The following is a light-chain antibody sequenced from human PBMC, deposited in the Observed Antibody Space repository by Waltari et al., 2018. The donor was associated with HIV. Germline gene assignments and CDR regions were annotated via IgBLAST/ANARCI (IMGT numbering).Light chain of an antibody. Sequence: EIALTQSPGTLALSPGERATLSCRSSQSVSISFLAWYQQKPGQAPRLLIYGASSRAPDIPDRCSGSGSGTDFTLTISRLEPEDFAVYFCQQYDNAATWTFGQGTKVEIQ. V-gene: IGKV3-20*01. CDR1: QSVSISF. J-gene: IGKJ1*01. CDR2: GAS. CDR3: QQYDNAATWT.